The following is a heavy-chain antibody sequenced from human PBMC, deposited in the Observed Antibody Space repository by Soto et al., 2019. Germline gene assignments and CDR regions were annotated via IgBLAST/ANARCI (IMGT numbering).Heavy chain of an antibody. CDR1: GYTFTSYG. CDR3: ARDPYYDSSGYYPNYYYYGMDV. D-gene: IGHD3-22*01. J-gene: IGHJ6*02. CDR2: ISAYNGNT. Sequence: QVQLVQSGAELKKPGASVKVSCKASGYTFTSYGISWVRQAPGQGLEWMGWISAYNGNTNYAQKLQGRVTMTTDTSTSTAYMELRSLRSDDTAVYYCARDPYYDSSGYYPNYYYYGMDVWGQGTTVTVSS. V-gene: IGHV1-18*04.